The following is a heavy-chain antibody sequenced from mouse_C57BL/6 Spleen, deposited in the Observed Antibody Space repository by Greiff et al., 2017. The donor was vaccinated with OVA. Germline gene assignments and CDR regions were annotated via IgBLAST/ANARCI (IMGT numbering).Heavy chain of an antibody. CDR1: GYAFSSSW. Sequence: QVQLKESGPELVKPGASVKISCKASGYAFSSSWMNWVKQRPGKGLEWIGRIYPGDGDTNYNGKFKGKATLTADKSSSTAYMQLSSLTSEDSAVYFCARELGGAAWFAYWGQGTLVTVSA. CDR2: IYPGDGDT. V-gene: IGHV1-82*01. D-gene: IGHD1-1*02. J-gene: IGHJ3*01. CDR3: ARELGGAAWFAY.